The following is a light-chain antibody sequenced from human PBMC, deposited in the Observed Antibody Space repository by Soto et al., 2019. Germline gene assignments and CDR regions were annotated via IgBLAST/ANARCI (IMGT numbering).Light chain of an antibody. CDR3: QQYNSYSRT. CDR2: AAS. Sequence: DIQMTQSPSSLSTSVGDRVTITFRASQGISNYLAWYQQKPGKVPKLLIYAASTLQSGVPSRFSGSGSGTDFTLTINSLQPEDVATYYCQQYNSYSRTFGQGTNVDIK. CDR1: QGISNY. J-gene: IGKJ1*01. V-gene: IGKV1-27*01.